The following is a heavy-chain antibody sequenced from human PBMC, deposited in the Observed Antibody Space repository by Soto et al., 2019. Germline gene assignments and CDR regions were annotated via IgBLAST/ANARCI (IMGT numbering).Heavy chain of an antibody. CDR1: GFTFGGYG. D-gene: IGHD1-26*01. V-gene: IGHV3-30*18. CDR2: ISYDGSNK. CDR3: AKDHVSGSYYSVSVYYGMDV. Sequence: GGSLRLSCAASGFTFGGYGVHWVRQAPGKGLEWVAVISYDGSNKYYADSVKGRFTISRDNSKNTLYLQMNSLRAEDTAVYYCAKDHVSGSYYSVSVYYGMDVWGQGTTVTVSS. J-gene: IGHJ6*02.